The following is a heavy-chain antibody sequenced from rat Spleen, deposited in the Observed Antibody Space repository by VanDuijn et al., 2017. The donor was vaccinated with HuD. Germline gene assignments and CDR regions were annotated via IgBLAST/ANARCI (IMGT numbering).Heavy chain of an antibody. J-gene: IGHJ2*01. V-gene: IGHV2-1*01. Sequence: QVQLKESGPGLMQPSQTLSLTCTVSGFSLTNNGIHWVRQPPGKGLEWVGGIWGDGTTDYSSALKSRLSISRDTSKSQVFLKMNSLQTEDTAIYYCARHLREASGVMDAWGQGVMVTVSS. CDR3: ARHLREASGVMDA. CDR1: GFSLTNNG. CDR2: IWGDGTT. D-gene: IGHD4-3*01.